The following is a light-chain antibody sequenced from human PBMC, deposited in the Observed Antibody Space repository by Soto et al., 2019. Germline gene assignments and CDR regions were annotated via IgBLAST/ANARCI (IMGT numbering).Light chain of an antibody. J-gene: IGKJ1*01. CDR1: QSVGSS. CDR2: GAS. Sequence: EIVLTQSPATLSLSPGERATLSCRASQSVGSSLAWYQQKPGQAPRLLIYGASTRATGIPARFSGSGSGTDFTLTISSLEPEDFAVYYCQQYNNWPRTFGQGTKVDIK. V-gene: IGKV3-11*01. CDR3: QQYNNWPRT.